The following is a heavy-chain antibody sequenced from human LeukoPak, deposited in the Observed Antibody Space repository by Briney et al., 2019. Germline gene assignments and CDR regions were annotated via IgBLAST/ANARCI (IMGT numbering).Heavy chain of an antibody. J-gene: IGHJ5*02. CDR3: ARNKGRYGSGRVHFDP. Sequence: SGTLSLACAVSGGSISSSNWWSWVRQPPGKGLEWIGEIYHSGSTNYNPSLKSRVTISVDKSKNQFSLKLSSVTAADTAVYYCARNKGRYGSGRVHFDPWGQGTLVTVSS. D-gene: IGHD3-10*01. CDR1: GGSISSSNW. V-gene: IGHV4-4*02. CDR2: IYHSGST.